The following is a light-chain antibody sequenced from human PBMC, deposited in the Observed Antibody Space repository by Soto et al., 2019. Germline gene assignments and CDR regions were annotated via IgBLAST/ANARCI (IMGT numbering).Light chain of an antibody. CDR2: DAS. J-gene: IGKJ3*01. CDR3: QQYGRSPGLFT. CDR1: QSVSSC. Sequence: EIVLTQSPATLSLSPGERATLSCRASQSVSSCLAWYQQKPGQAPRLLIYDASNRATGIPARFSGSGSGTDFTLTVSNLESEDFAVYYCQQYGRSPGLFTFGPGTKVDIK. V-gene: IGKV3-11*01.